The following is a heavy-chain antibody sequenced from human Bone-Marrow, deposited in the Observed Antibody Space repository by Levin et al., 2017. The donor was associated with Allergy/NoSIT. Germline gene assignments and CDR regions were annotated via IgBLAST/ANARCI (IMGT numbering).Heavy chain of an antibody. D-gene: IGHD3/OR15-3a*01. Sequence: NAGGSLRLSCAASGFTFSNAWMSWVRQAPGKGLEWVGRIKSKTDGETAGYAAPVKGRFAISRDDSKNTLYLQMNSLKTEDTAVYYCTTVRDWSLDYWGQGTLVTVSS. CDR2: IKSKTDGETA. CDR1: GFTFSNAW. V-gene: IGHV3-15*01. J-gene: IGHJ4*02. CDR3: TTVRDWSLDY.